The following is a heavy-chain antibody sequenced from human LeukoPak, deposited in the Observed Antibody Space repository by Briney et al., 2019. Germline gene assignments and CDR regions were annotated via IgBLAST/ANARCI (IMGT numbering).Heavy chain of an antibody. CDR1: GYTFISYG. CDR3: ARNVGRSYDLDY. V-gene: IGHV1-18*01. D-gene: IGHD3-16*01. J-gene: IGHJ4*02. Sequence: ASVKVSCKASGYTFISYGISWVRQAPGPGLEWMGWISAYNGNRDYAQRLSVRVTMTIDTSTSTVYLELRSMRSDDTAVYYCARNVGRSYDLDYWGQGTLVTVSS. CDR2: ISAYNGNR.